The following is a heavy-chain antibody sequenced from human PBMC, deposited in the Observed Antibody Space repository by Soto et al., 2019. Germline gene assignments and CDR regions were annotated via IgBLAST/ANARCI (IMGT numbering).Heavy chain of an antibody. D-gene: IGHD3-3*01. J-gene: IGHJ4*02. CDR2: IQSKTDGGTT. CDR3: NTDALRFLEWLSY. V-gene: IGHV3-15*01. Sequence: EVQLVESGGRLVKPGGSLRLSCAASGLTFSKAWMSWVRQAPGKGREWVGRIQSKTDGGTTDYAAPVKGRFTITRDDSKNTLYLQMNSLKTEDTAVYDCNTDALRFLEWLSYWVQGTLVTVSS. CDR1: GLTFSKAW.